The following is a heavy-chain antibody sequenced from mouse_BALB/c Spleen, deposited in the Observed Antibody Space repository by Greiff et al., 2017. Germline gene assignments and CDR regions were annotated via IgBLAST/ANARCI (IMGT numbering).Heavy chain of an antibody. CDR2: ISSGSSTI. J-gene: IGHJ4*01. D-gene: IGHD2-3*01. CDR1: GFTFSSFG. V-gene: IGHV5-17*02. CDR3: ARGYYPYYYAMDY. Sequence: EVKLMESGGGLVQPGGSRKLSCAASGFTFSSFGMHWVRQAPEKGLEWVAYISSGSSTIYYADTVKGRFTISRDNPKNTLFLQMTSLRSEDTAMYYCARGYYPYYYAMDYWGQGTSVTVSS.